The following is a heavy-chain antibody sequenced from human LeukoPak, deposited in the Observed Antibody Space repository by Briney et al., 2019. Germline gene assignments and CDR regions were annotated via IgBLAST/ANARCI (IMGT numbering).Heavy chain of an antibody. Sequence: GGSLRLSCAASGFTFSSYAMSWVRQAPGKGLEWVSAISGSGGSTYYADSVKGRFTISRDNSKNTLYLQMNSLRAEDTAVYYCAKDAYYDSSGYSWYFDYWGQGTLVTVSP. J-gene: IGHJ4*02. V-gene: IGHV3-23*01. CDR1: GFTFSSYA. CDR3: AKDAYYDSSGYSWYFDY. CDR2: ISGSGGST. D-gene: IGHD3-22*01.